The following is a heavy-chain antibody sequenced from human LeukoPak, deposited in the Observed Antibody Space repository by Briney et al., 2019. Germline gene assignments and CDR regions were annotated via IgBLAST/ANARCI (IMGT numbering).Heavy chain of an antibody. V-gene: IGHV3-21*01. D-gene: IGHD4-17*01. CDR2: ISSSSSYI. CDR3: ARVTTGYVAFDI. CDR1: GFTFSSYS. Sequence: GGSLRLSCAASGFTFSSYSMNWVRQAPGKGLEWVSSISSSSSYIYYADSVKGRFSISRDNAKNSLYLQMNSLRAEDTAVYYCARVTTGYVAFDIWGQGTMVTVSS. J-gene: IGHJ3*02.